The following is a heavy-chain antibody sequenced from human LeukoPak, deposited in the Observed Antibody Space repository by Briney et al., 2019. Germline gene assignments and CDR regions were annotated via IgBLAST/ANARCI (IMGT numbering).Heavy chain of an antibody. CDR1: GFTFSSYA. CDR2: ISYDGSNK. Sequence: GGSLRLSCAASGFTFSSYAMHWVRQAPGKGLEWVAVISYDGSNKYYADSVKGRFTISRDNSKNTLYPQMNSLRAEDTAVYNCEYVRAFDVWGQGTMVTVSS. D-gene: IGHD3-10*02. J-gene: IGHJ3*01. V-gene: IGHV3-30*03. CDR3: EYVRAFDV.